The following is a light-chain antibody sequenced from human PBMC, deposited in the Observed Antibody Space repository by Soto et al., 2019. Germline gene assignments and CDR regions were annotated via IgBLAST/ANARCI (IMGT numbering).Light chain of an antibody. CDR1: QSISSY. CDR2: AAS. V-gene: IGKV1-39*01. J-gene: IGKJ3*01. Sequence: DIQMTQSPSSLSASVGDRVTITCRASQSISSYLNWYQQKPGKAPKLLIYAASSLQSGVPSRFSGSRSGTDFTLTISSLQPEDFVTHYCQQSYSTPPFTFGPGTQVDIK. CDR3: QQSYSTPPFT.